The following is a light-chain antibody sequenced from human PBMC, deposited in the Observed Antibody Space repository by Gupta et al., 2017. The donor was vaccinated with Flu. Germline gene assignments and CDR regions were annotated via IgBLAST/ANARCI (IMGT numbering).Light chain of an antibody. CDR1: SSDIGGYDY. Sequence: QSALTQPASVSGSPGPSITISCTGTSSDIGGYDYVSWYQHHPGKAPKLIIYEVTNRPSGLSNRFSGSKSGNTASLTISGLQAEDEAYYYCSSYTSSNSLVFGGGTRVTVL. CDR3: SSYTSSNSLV. J-gene: IGLJ3*02. CDR2: EVT. V-gene: IGLV2-14*01.